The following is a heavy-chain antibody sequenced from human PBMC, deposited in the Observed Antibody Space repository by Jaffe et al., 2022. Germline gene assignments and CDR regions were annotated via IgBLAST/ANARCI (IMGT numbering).Heavy chain of an antibody. CDR3: ARDNLHDYVWGSYRYYDYFDY. V-gene: IGHV3-7*05. Sequence: EVQLVESGGGLVQPGGSLRLSCAASGFTFSSYWMSWVRQAPGKGLEWVANIKQDGSEKYYVDSVKGRFTISRDNAKNSLYLQMNSLRAEDTAVYYCARDNLHDYVWGSYRYYDYFDYWGQGTLVTVSS. CDR2: IKQDGSEK. D-gene: IGHD3-16*02. J-gene: IGHJ4*02. CDR1: GFTFSSYW.